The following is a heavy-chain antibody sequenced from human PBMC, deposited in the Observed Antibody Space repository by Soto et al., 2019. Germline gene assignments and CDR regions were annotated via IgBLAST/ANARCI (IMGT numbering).Heavy chain of an antibody. D-gene: IGHD3-3*01. J-gene: IGHJ6*02. V-gene: IGHV4-39*01. CDR3: ANEHKTITIFGVGGMDV. CDR1: GGSISSSSYY. CDR2: IYYSGST. Sequence: QLQLQESGPGLVKPSETLSLTCTVSGGSISSSSYYWGWIRQPPGKGLEWIGTIYYSGSTYYTPSLKLRVPISVDTSNNQFSLKLCSVPAADPAVYYCANEHKTITIFGVGGMDVWGQGTTVTVSS.